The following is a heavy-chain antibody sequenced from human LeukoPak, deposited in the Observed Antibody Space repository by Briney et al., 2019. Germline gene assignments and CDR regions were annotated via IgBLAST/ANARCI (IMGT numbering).Heavy chain of an antibody. Sequence: GGSLRLSCAASGFSFSNSWMHWVRQAPGKGLEWVTYMSYNGGKIYYSDSVKGRFTISRDNSKNTLYLQMNSLIPEDTAVYYCAKVAGNIYYFDYWGQGALVTVSS. CDR3: AKVAGNIYYFDY. D-gene: IGHD4-23*01. CDR1: GFSFSNSW. CDR2: MSYNGGKI. J-gene: IGHJ4*02. V-gene: IGHV3-30*02.